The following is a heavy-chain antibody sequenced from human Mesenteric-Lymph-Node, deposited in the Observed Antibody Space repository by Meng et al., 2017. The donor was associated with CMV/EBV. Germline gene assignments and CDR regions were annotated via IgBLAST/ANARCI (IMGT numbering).Heavy chain of an antibody. V-gene: IGHV1-69*04. Sequence: TCSSYTIGWGRQDPGQGIEWMGRIIPILGIANYAQKFQGRVTITAGKSTSTAYMEMSSLRYEETAVYYCGRDRHYDILTGAGTNWFDPWGQGTLVTVSS. D-gene: IGHD3-9*01. CDR1: TCSSYT. CDR3: GRDRHYDILTGAGTNWFDP. J-gene: IGHJ5*02. CDR2: IIPILGIA.